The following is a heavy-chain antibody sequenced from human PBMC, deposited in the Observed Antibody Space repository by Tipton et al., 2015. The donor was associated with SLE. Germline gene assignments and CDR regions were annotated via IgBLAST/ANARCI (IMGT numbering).Heavy chain of an antibody. J-gene: IGHJ4*02. CDR1: GGSITNTPYF. CDR3: AGHARLAYFDP. Sequence: LRLSCSVSGGSITNTPYFWGWIRQTPGKGLEWIGTVYYSGTTYYSPSLKSRVTISLDTSKNHFSLLLNSVTAADTAVYYCAGHARLAYFDPWGPGTLVTVSS. CDR2: VYYSGTT. D-gene: IGHD3-9*01. V-gene: IGHV4-39*07.